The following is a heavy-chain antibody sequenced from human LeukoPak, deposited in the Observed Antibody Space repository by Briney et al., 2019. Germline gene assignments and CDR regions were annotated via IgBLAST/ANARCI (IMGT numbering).Heavy chain of an antibody. CDR1: GYTFTGYY. D-gene: IGHD1-26*01. CDR3: ARTWDGLDY. CDR2: INPNSGGT. J-gene: IGHJ4*02. V-gene: IGHV1-2*02. Sequence: ASLKVSSEASGYTFTGYYMHWVRPAPGQGLEWIGWINPNSGGTNYAQKFQGRVTMARDTSISTAYMELSRLRSDDTAVYYCARTWDGLDYWGQGTLVTVSS.